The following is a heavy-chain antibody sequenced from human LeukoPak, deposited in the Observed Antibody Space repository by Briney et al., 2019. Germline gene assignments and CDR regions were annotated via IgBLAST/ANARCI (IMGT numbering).Heavy chain of an antibody. CDR1: GYTFTGYY. CDR2: LNPSGGST. CDR3: ASKQPNYYDSSGYSRPSDAFDI. Sequence: ASVKVSCKASGYTFTGYYMHWVRQAPGQGLEWMGVLNPSGGSTTYAEKFKGRVTMTRDTSTSTVYMELYSLRSADTAAYYCASKQPNYYDSSGYSRPSDAFDIWGQGTMVTVSS. J-gene: IGHJ3*02. D-gene: IGHD3-22*01. V-gene: IGHV1-46*01.